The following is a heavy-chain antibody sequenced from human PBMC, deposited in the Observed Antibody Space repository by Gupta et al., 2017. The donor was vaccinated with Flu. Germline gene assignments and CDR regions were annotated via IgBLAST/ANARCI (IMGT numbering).Heavy chain of an antibody. V-gene: IGHV3-23*01. J-gene: IGHJ4*02. CDR1: GFTFSSNA. D-gene: IGHD3-10*01. CDR3: ANRPYPYGGHYFDY. Sequence: EVQLLDSGGALVQPGGSLRLSCAASGFTFSSNAMTWLRQAPGKGLAGVSSISDSGVTPYDAVAGKGRFTVSRDNSKDRLYLQMNRLRVEDTAVYYCANRPYPYGGHYFDYWGRGTLVTVSS. CDR2: ISDSGVTP.